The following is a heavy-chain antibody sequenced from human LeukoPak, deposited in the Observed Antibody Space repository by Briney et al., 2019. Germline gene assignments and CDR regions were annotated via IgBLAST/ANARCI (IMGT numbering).Heavy chain of an antibody. V-gene: IGHV5-10-1*01. Sequence: GESLKISCQGSGYSFTSYWISWVRQMPGKGLEWMGRIDPSDSYTNYSPSFQGHVTISADKSISTAYLQWSSLKASDTAMYYCASAYYYDSSGYSSDLDYWGQGTLVTVSS. CDR2: IDPSDSYT. D-gene: IGHD3-22*01. J-gene: IGHJ4*02. CDR1: GYSFTSYW. CDR3: ASAYYYDSSGYSSDLDY.